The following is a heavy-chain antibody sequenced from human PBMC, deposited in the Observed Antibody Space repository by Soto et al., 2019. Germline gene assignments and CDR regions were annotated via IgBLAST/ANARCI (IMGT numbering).Heavy chain of an antibody. CDR2: IYYSGST. D-gene: IGHD3-10*01. J-gene: IGHJ4*02. CDR3: ARDRYYGGADF. V-gene: IGHV4-59*01. Sequence: EALSLTCTLSGGSIGSYYWSWIRQPPGKGLEWIGYIYYSGSTTYNPSLRSRVTISVDTSKNQFSLKLTSVTAADTAVYYCARDRYYGGADFWGQGTLVTVSS. CDR1: GGSIGSYY.